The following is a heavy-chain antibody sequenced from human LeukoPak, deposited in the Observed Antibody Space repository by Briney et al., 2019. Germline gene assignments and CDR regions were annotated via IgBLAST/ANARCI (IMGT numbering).Heavy chain of an antibody. CDR3: VKKKGYHFDS. CDR1: GFPFTTYA. V-gene: IGHV3-23*01. Sequence: PGGSLRLSCEASGFPFTTYAMTWVRQAPGKGLEWVSLITASGDNTYYADSVKGRFSISRDNSKNTLYLQMSSLRADDTAVYYCVKKKGYHFDSCGQGTLFTVSS. CDR2: ITASGDNT. D-gene: IGHD5-18*01. J-gene: IGHJ4*02.